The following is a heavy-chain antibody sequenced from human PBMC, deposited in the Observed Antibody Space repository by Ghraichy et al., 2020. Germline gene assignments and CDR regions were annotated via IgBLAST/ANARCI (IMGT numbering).Heavy chain of an antibody. V-gene: IGHV4-59*01. J-gene: IGHJ4*02. D-gene: IGHD6-6*01. CDR3: ASGGAARPIDY. Sequence: SETLSLTCTVSGGSISSYYWSWIRQPPGKGLEWIGYIYYSGSTNYNPSLKSRVTISVDTSKNQFSLKLSSVTAADTAVYYCASGGAARPIDYWGQGTLVTVSS. CDR2: IYYSGST. CDR1: GGSISSYY.